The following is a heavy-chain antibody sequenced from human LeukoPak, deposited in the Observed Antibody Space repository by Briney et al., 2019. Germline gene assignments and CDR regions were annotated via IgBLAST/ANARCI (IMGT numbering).Heavy chain of an antibody. CDR3: ARGPQTYYDILTGLSF. CDR1: GGSFSGYY. D-gene: IGHD3-9*01. CDR2: INHSGST. J-gene: IGHJ4*02. V-gene: IGHV4-34*01. Sequence: PSETLSLTCAVYGGSFSGYYWSWIRQPPGKGLEWIGEINHSGSTNYNPSLKSRVTISGDTSKKQFSLKLSSVTAADTAVYYCARGPQTYYDILTGLSFWGQRTLVTVSS.